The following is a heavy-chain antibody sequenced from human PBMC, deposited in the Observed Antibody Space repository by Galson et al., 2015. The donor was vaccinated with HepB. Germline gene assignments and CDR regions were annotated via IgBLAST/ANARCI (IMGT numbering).Heavy chain of an antibody. Sequence: SLRLSCAASGFTFSAHDMHWVRQAPVKGLEWLAVISPDGSTTIYADSVKGQFTISRDNSKNSLFLQVDGLRPEDTAMYCCARDFGWNFDLWGQGTLVTVSS. D-gene: IGHD3-9*01. J-gene: IGHJ4*02. CDR1: GFTFSAHD. CDR3: ARDFGWNFDL. V-gene: IGHV3-30-3*01. CDR2: ISPDGSTT.